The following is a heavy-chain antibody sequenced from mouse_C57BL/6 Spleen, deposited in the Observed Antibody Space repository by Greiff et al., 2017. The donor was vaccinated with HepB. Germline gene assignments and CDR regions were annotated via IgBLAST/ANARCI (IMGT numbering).Heavy chain of an antibody. D-gene: IGHD1-1*01. CDR2: IYPGDGDT. CDR3: AREFTTVGGFAY. J-gene: IGHJ3*01. V-gene: IGHV1-80*01. CDR1: GYAFSSYW. Sequence: VQLQESGAELVKPGASVKISCKASGYAFSSYWMNWVKQRPGKGLEWIGQIYPGDGDTNYNGKFKGKATLTADKSSSTAYMQLSSLTSEDSAVYFCAREFTTVGGFAYWGQGTLVTVSA.